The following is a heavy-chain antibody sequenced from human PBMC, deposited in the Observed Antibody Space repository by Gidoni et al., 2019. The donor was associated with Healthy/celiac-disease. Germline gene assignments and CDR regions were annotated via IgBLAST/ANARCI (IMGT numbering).Heavy chain of an antibody. V-gene: IGHV4-4*02. D-gene: IGHD4-17*01. CDR2: IYHSGST. CDR3: ARDLQSYGDYVNGWFDP. Sequence: GEIYHSGSTNYNPSLKSRVTISVDKSKNQFSLKLSSVTAADAAVYYCARDLQSYGDYVNGWFDPWGQGTLVTVSS. J-gene: IGHJ5*02.